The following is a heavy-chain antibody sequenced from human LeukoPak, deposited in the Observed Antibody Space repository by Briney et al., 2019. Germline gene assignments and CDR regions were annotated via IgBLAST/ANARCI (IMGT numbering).Heavy chain of an antibody. J-gene: IGHJ6*02. Sequence: GGSLRLSCAASGFTFSDSAMHWVRQAPGKGLEWVGHIRTKADSYATTYAASVKGRFTISRDDAKNTAYLQMISLKAEDTAVYYCMGYYGSGTYYSGDYYYGMDVWGQGTTVTVSS. CDR1: GFTFSDSA. D-gene: IGHD3-10*01. V-gene: IGHV3-73*01. CDR2: IRTKADSYAT. CDR3: MGYYGSGTYYSGDYYYGMDV.